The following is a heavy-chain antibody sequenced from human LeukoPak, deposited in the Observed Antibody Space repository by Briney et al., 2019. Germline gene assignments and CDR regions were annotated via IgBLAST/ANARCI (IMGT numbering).Heavy chain of an antibody. CDR1: GYTFTSYG. CDR2: ISAYNGNT. D-gene: IGHD3-9*01. J-gene: IGHJ4*02. Sequence: GASVKVSCKASGYTFTSYGISWVRQAPGQGLEWMGWISAYNGNTNYAQKLQGRVTMTTDTSTSTAYMELRSLRSDDTAVYYCAKDERYFDWLGPSPDYWGQGTLVTVSS. CDR3: AKDERYFDWLGPSPDY. V-gene: IGHV1-18*01.